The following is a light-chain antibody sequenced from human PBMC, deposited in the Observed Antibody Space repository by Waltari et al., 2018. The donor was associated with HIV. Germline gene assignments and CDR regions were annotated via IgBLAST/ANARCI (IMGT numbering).Light chain of an antibody. Sequence: QSALTQPPSASGSPGQSVTISCTGSSSDIGGYDFVSWFQQHPGNAPKLVIYEVDKRPSGFPYLSSCSKSGNTASLTVSGLQAEDESYYHCSSYAGNYNLVFGGGTKLTVL. J-gene: IGLJ3*02. CDR2: EVD. CDR1: SSDIGGYDF. CDR3: SSYAGNYNLV. V-gene: IGLV2-8*01.